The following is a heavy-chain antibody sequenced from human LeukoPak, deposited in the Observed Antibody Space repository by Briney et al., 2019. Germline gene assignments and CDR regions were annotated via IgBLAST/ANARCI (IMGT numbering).Heavy chain of an antibody. D-gene: IGHD3-9*01. CDR1: GFTFSSYS. J-gene: IGHJ4*02. CDR2: ISSSSSYI. V-gene: IGHV3-21*01. CDR3: AAGSLRYFDWLLYSPPDY. Sequence: GGSLRLSCAASGFTFSSYSMNWVRQAPGKGLEWVSSISSSSSYIYYADSVKGRFIISRDNAKNSLYLQMNSLRAEDTAVYYCAAGSLRYFDWLLYSPPDYWGQGTLVTVSS.